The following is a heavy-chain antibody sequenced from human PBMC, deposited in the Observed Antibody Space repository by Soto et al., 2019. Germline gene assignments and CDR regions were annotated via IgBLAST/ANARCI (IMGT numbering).Heavy chain of an antibody. D-gene: IGHD3-9*01. CDR1: GGSISSGGYY. CDR2: IYYSGST. V-gene: IGHV4-31*03. J-gene: IGHJ1*01. CDR3: ARGPVLRYFDWLVSEYFQH. Sequence: QVQLQESGPGLVKPSQTLSLTCTVSGGSISSGGYYWSWIRQHPGKGLEWIGYIYYSGSTYYNPSLKSRVTISVDTSKNQFSLKLSSVTAADTAVYYCARGPVLRYFDWLVSEYFQHWGQGTLVTVSS.